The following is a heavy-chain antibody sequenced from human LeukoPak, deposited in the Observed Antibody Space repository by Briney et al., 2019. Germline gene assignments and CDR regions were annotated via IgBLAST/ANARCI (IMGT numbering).Heavy chain of an antibody. CDR2: IWYDGSNK. CDR1: GFTFSSYG. Sequence: GGSLRLSCAASGFTFSSYGMHWVRQAPGKGLEWVAVIWYDGSNKYYADSVRGRFTISRDNSKNTLYLQMNSLRAEDTAVYYCAKDRYCSGGSCYYFDYWGQGTLVTVSS. CDR3: AKDRYCSGGSCYYFDY. V-gene: IGHV3-33*06. D-gene: IGHD2-15*01. J-gene: IGHJ4*02.